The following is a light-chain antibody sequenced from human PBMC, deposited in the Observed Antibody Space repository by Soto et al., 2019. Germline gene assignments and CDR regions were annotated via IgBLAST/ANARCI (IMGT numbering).Light chain of an antibody. Sequence: AIQMAQSPSSLSASVGDRVTITCRASQGIRNDLGWYQQKPGKAPKLLIYAASSLQSGVPSRFGGSGSGTDFTLTISSLQPEDFATYYCLQDHNYPPTFGQGTKVEIK. V-gene: IGKV1-6*01. CDR1: QGIRND. J-gene: IGKJ1*01. CDR3: LQDHNYPPT. CDR2: AAS.